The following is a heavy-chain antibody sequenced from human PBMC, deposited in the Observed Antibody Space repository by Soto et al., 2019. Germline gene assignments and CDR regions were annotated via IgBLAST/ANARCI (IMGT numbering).Heavy chain of an antibody. CDR1: GFTFSSYS. J-gene: IGHJ5*02. CDR3: AREPQKTHFAYGDYGENWFDP. V-gene: IGHV3-21*01. D-gene: IGHD4-17*01. Sequence: EVQLVESGGGLVKPGGSLRLSCAASGFTFSSYSMNWVRQAPGKGLEWVSSISSSSSYIYCADSVKGRFTISRDNAKNSLYLQMNSLRAEDTAVYYCAREPQKTHFAYGDYGENWFDPWGQGTLVTVSS. CDR2: ISSSSSYI.